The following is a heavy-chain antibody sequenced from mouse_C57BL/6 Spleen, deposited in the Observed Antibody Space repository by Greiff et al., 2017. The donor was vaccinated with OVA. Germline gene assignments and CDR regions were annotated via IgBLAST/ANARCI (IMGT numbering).Heavy chain of an antibody. V-gene: IGHV1-82*01. CDR1: GYAFSSSW. J-gene: IGHJ3*01. CDR3: ARSDSNYEEWFAY. D-gene: IGHD2-5*01. CDR2: IYPGDGDT. Sequence: QVQLQQSGPELVKPGASVKISCKASGYAFSSSWMNWVKQRPGKGLEWIGRIYPGDGDTNYNGKLKGKATLTADKSSSTAYMQLSSLTSEDSAVYFCARSDSNYEEWFAYWGQGTLVTVSA.